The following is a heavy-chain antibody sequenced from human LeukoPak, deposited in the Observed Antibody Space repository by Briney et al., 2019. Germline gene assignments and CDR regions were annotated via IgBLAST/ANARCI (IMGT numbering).Heavy chain of an antibody. Sequence: PGGSLRLSCETAGFTVSSYVMHWVRRTPGKGLVWVSRISHDGIISYADSVKGRFTISRDNAKNTLILQMNSLRVEDTAVYYCARDWVYKIDYWGRGTLVTVSS. CDR1: GFTVSSYV. D-gene: IGHD5-24*01. V-gene: IGHV3-74*01. CDR3: ARDWVYKIDY. J-gene: IGHJ4*02. CDR2: ISHDGII.